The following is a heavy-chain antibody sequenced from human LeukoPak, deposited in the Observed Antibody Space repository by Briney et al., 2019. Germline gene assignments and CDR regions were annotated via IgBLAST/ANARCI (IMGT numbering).Heavy chain of an antibody. J-gene: IGHJ4*02. V-gene: IGHV3-7*03. CDR3: AKDMGYSSGSAFDY. CDR1: GLTFSSYW. Sequence: GGSLRLSCVASGLTFSSYWMSWVRQAPGKGLEWVANIKQDGSETYYVGSVKGRFTISRDNAKNSLYLQMNSLRAEDTALYYCAKDMGYSSGSAFDYWGQGTLVTVSS. D-gene: IGHD6-19*01. CDR2: IKQDGSET.